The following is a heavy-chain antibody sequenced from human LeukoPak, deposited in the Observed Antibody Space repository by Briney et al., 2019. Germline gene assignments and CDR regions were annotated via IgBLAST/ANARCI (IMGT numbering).Heavy chain of an antibody. CDR3: AKDKAGTIVWYGRWAIGLFDY. D-gene: IGHD6-13*01. CDR1: GFNFDAYA. J-gene: IGHJ4*02. Sequence: GGSLRLSCAVSGFNFDAYAIHWVRQAPGKGLQWISLISADGGSTYYADSVKGRFTISRDNSRNSLYLQMNSLTTEDTAFYYCAKDKAGTIVWYGRWAIGLFDYWGQGTLLTVSS. V-gene: IGHV3-43*02. CDR2: ISADGGST.